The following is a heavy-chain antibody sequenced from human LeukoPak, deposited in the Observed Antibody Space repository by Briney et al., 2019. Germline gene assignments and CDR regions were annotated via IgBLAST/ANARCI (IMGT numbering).Heavy chain of an antibody. D-gene: IGHD3-3*01. CDR2: IIPIFGTA. V-gene: IGHV1-69*13. Sequence: SVKVSCKASGGTFSSYAISWVRQAPGQGLEWMGGIIPIFGTANYAQKFQGRVTITADESPSTAYMELSSLRSEDTAVYYCAARPPILGVVTEFYYWGQGTLVTVSS. CDR3: AARPPILGVVTEFYY. CDR1: GGTFSSYA. J-gene: IGHJ4*02.